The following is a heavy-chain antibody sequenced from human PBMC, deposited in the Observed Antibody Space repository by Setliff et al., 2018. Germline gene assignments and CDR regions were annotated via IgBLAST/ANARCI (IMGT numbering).Heavy chain of an antibody. CDR3: ARDLSGRSDS. J-gene: IGHJ4*02. V-gene: IGHV3-33*08. D-gene: IGHD3-3*01. CDR2: IWFDGSKE. CDR1: RFTFSVYV. Sequence: GGSLRLSCTASRFTFSVYVMAWVRQAPGTGLEWLALIWFDGSKEYYADSVKGRFTISRDNAKNTLYLQMNSLRAEDTGVYYCARDLSGRSDSWGQGTLVTVSS.